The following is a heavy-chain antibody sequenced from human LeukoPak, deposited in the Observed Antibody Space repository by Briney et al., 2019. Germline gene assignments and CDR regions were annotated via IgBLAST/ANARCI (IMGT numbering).Heavy chain of an antibody. D-gene: IGHD3-10*01. CDR2: INSDGSST. CDR3: AKDDAWLRFGE. CDR1: GFTFSSYR. V-gene: IGHV3-74*01. Sequence: GGSLRLACAASGFTFSSYRMYWVRHAPGRGLVWVSRINSDGSSTTYADSVKGRFTISRDNAKNTLFLEVISLTAEDTAVYYCAKDDAWLRFGEWSQGTLVTVSS. J-gene: IGHJ4*02.